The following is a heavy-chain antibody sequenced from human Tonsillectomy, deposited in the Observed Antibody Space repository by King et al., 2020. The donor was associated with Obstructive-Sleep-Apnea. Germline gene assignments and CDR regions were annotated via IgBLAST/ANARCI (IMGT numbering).Heavy chain of an antibody. V-gene: IGHV4-31*03. D-gene: IGHD3-22*01. CDR1: GGSISIGGFY. Sequence: LQLQESGPGLVKPSQTLSLTCTVSGGSISIGGFYWSWIRQHPGKGLEWIGNTYYSGSTNYNPSLKSRVTISVDTPKNQSSLKLSSVTAADTAVYHCARETYYDSSGSYFDYWGQGILVTVSS. CDR3: ARETYYDSSGSYFDY. CDR2: TYYSGST. J-gene: IGHJ4*02.